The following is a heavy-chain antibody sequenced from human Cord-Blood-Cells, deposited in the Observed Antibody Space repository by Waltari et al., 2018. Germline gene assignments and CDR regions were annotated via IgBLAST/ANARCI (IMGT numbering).Heavy chain of an antibody. CDR1: GFTFSSYW. Sequence: EVQLVESGGGLVQPGGSLRLSCAASGFTFSSYWMSWVRQAPGKGLEWVANIKQDGSEKYYVKSVKGRFTISRDNAKNSLYLQMNSLRAEDTAVYYCARYHRYGDYYYYYYGMDVWGQGTTVTVSS. CDR3: ARYHRYGDYYYYYYGMDV. D-gene: IGHD4-17*01. V-gene: IGHV3-7*01. J-gene: IGHJ6*02. CDR2: IKQDGSEK.